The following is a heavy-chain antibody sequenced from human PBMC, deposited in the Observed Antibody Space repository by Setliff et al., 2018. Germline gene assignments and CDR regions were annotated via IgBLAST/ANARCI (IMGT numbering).Heavy chain of an antibody. D-gene: IGHD3-3*01. CDR2: FDPEDGET. CDR1: GYTLTELS. V-gene: IGHV1-24*01. Sequence: ASVKVSCKVSGYTLTELSRHWVRQAPGKGLEWMGGFDPEDGETIYAQKFQGRVTMTEDTSTDTAYMGLSSLTAEDTAVYYCARGPPYYDFWSAYFPGYWGQGTLVTVSS. J-gene: IGHJ4*02. CDR3: ARGPPYYDFWSAYFPGY.